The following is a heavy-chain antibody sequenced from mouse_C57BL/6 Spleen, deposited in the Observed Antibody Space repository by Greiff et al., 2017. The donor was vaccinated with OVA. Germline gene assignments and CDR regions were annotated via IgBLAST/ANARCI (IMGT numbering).Heavy chain of an antibody. J-gene: IGHJ1*03. Sequence: EVQLVESGGGLVKPGGSLKLSCAASGFTFSSYAMSWVRQTPEKRLEWVATISDGGSYTYYPDNVKGRFTISRDNAKNNLYLQMSHLKSEDTAMYYCAREGGIYGNYDWYFDVWGTGTTVTVSS. CDR1: GFTFSSYA. D-gene: IGHD2-1*01. V-gene: IGHV5-4*01. CDR2: ISDGGSYT. CDR3: AREGGIYGNYDWYFDV.